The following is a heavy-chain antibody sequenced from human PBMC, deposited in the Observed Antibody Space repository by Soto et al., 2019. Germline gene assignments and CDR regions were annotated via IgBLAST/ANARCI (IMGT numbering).Heavy chain of an antibody. CDR2: ISSSGSTI. CDR1: GFTFSSYE. J-gene: IGHJ6*02. CDR3: AISPAYGMDV. V-gene: IGHV3-48*03. Sequence: PGGSLRLSCAASGFTFSSYEMNWVRQAPGKGLEWVPYISSSGSTIYYADSVKGRFTISRDNAKNSLYLQMNSLRAEDTAVYYCAISPAYGMDVWGQGTTVTVSS.